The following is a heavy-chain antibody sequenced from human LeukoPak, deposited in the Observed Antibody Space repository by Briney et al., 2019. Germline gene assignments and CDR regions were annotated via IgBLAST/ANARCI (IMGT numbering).Heavy chain of an antibody. D-gene: IGHD4-17*01. J-gene: IGHJ4*02. Sequence: GGSLKLSCGASGFNFNTYSMNWVRQPPGKGLEWVSSISSSSTYILYADSVKGRFTISRDSARRSVYLQMNSLRDDDTAVYYCTSHPRSNNGDYLFDYWGQGILITVSS. V-gene: IGHV3-21*01. CDR1: GFNFNTYS. CDR3: TSHPRSNNGDYLFDY. CDR2: ISSSSTYI.